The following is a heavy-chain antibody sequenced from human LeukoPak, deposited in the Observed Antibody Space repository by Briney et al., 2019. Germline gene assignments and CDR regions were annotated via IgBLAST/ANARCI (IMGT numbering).Heavy chain of an antibody. D-gene: IGHD3-22*01. CDR3: ARGRRYYDSSGYYADY. CDR2: ISSSGSSI. J-gene: IGHJ4*02. V-gene: IGHV3-11*01. Sequence: GGSLRLSCAASGFTFSDYYMSWIRQAPGKGLEWVSYISSSGSSIYYADSVKGRFTISRDNAKNSLYLQMNSLRAEDTAVYYCARGRRYYDSSGYYADYWGQGTLVTVSS. CDR1: GFTFSDYY.